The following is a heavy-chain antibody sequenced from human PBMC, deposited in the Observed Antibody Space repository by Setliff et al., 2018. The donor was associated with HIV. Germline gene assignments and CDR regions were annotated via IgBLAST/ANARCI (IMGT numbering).Heavy chain of an antibody. CDR1: GYSVSSGYF. Sequence: PSETLSLTCAVSGYSVSSGYFWGWIRQPPGKGLEWIGSIFHTGSTYYNPSLKSRVTISVDTSKNQFSLKLNSVTAADTAVYFCARGGRMDVWGKGTTVTVSS. CDR2: IFHTGST. J-gene: IGHJ6*04. V-gene: IGHV4-38-2*01. CDR3: ARGGRMDV. D-gene: IGHD1-1*01.